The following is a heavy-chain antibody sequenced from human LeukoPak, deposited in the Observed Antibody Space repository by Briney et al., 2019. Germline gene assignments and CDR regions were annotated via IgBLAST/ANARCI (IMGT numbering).Heavy chain of an antibody. CDR3: ARGPGIADFDS. V-gene: IGHV3-21*01. J-gene: IGHJ4*02. CDR1: GFTFSSYS. D-gene: IGHD6-13*01. Sequence: GGSLRLSCAASGFTFSSYSMNWVRQAPGKGLEWVSSISSSSSYIYYADSVKGRFTISRDNAKNSLNLQMNSLRAEDTAVYYCARGPGIADFDSWGQGTLVTVSS. CDR2: ISSSSSYI.